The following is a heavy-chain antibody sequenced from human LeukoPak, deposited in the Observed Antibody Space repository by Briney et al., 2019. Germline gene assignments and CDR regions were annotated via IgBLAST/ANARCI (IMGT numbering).Heavy chain of an antibody. CDR1: GFTFSNHG. V-gene: IGHV3-33*06. CDR2: IWYDGSNK. CDR3: AKDDSGWLDY. D-gene: IGHD6-19*01. J-gene: IGHJ4*02. Sequence: PGGSLRLSCAASGFTFSNHGMHWVRQAPGKGLEWVAVIWYDGSNKYYADSVKGRFTISRDNSKNTLYLQMNSLRAEDTAVYYCAKDDSGWLDYWGQGTLVTVSS.